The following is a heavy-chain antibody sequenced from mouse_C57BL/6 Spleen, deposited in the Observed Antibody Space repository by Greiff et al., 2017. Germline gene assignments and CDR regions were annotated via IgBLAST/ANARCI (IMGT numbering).Heavy chain of an antibody. CDR3: AREVQGVYYFDY. D-gene: IGHD2-14*01. Sequence: QVQLQQPGAELVKPGASVKLSCKASGYTFTSYWMHWVKQRPGQGLEWIGMIHPNSGSTNYNEKFKSKATLSVDKSSSTAYMQCSSLTSEVSAVYYCAREVQGVYYFDYWGQGTTLTVSS. CDR2: IHPNSGST. V-gene: IGHV1-64*01. CDR1: GYTFTSYW. J-gene: IGHJ2*01.